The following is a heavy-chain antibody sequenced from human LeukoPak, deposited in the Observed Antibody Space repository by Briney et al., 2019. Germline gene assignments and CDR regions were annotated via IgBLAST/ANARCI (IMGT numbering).Heavy chain of an antibody. CDR1: GFTFSSYW. CDR2: INSDGSST. V-gene: IGHV3-74*01. J-gene: IGHJ5*02. Sequence: GGSLRLSCAASGFTFSSYWMHWVRHAPGKGLVWVSRINSDGSSTSYADSVKGRFTISRDNAKNTLYLQMNSLRAEDTAVYYCARALVVVPAAKAVVSYNWFDPWGQGTLVTVSS. D-gene: IGHD2-2*01. CDR3: ARALVVVPAAKAVVSYNWFDP.